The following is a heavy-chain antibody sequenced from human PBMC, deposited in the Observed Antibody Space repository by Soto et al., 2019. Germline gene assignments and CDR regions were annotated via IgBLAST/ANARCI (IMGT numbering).Heavy chain of an antibody. CDR3: ARAELVPAAMGFYYYGMDV. V-gene: IGHV1-2*04. CDR1: GYTFTGYY. J-gene: IGHJ6*02. Sequence: ASVKVSCKASGYTFTGYYMHWVRQAPGQGLEWMGWINPNSGGTNYAQKFQGWVTMTRDTSISTAYMELSRLRSDDTAVYYCARAELVPAAMGFYYYGMDVWGQGTTVTVSS. D-gene: IGHD2-2*01. CDR2: INPNSGGT.